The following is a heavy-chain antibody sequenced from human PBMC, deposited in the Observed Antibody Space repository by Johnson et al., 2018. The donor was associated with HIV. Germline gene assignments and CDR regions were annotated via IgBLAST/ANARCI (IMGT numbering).Heavy chain of an antibody. CDR1: GFTVSSYY. CDR3: ARPVIAADDASDI. V-gene: IGHV3-53*01. J-gene: IGHJ3*02. Sequence: VQLVESGGGLIQPGGSLRLSCAASGFTVSSYYMSWVRQAPGKGLEWVSVIYSGGSTYYAYSVKGLFTISRDISKNPLFLQMNCLRAEDTAVYYCARPVIAADDASDIWGQGTMVTVSS. CDR2: IYSGGST. D-gene: IGHD6-13*01.